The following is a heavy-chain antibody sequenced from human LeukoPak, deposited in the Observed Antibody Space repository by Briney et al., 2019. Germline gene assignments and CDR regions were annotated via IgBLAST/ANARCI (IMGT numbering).Heavy chain of an antibody. CDR1: GGSISSYY. CDR2: IYYSGST. Sequence: SETLSLTCTVSGGSISSYYWSWIRQPPGKGLEWIGYIYYSGSTNYNPSLKSRVTISVDTSKNQFSLKLSSVTAADTAVYYCARHNNSCGYPSWFDPWGQGTLVTVSS. CDR3: ARHNNSCGYPSWFDP. V-gene: IGHV4-59*08. J-gene: IGHJ5*02. D-gene: IGHD5-18*01.